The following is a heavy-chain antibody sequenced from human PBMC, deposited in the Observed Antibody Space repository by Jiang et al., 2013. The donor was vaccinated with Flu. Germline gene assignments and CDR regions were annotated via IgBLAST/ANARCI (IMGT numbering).Heavy chain of an antibody. V-gene: IGHV3-9*01. J-gene: IGHJ6*02. D-gene: IGHD3-10*01. CDR3: AKANGSGSYPAYYYYGMDV. CDR2: ISWNSGSI. Sequence: RQAPGKGLEWVSGISWNSGSIGYADSVKGRFTISRDNAKNSLYLQMNSLRAEDTALYYCAKANGSGSYPAYYYYGMDVWGQGTTVTVSS.